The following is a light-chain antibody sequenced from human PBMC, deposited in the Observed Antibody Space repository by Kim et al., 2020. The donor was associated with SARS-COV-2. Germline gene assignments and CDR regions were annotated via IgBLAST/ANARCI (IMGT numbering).Light chain of an antibody. Sequence: QTPTLTSTGTRNDVGNEGPPWRQRNRGHPPNLLSSRHNNRPSGISEGFSASGSGDTASRTITGLRHEDEADYYCSAWNSSLSAWGFGGGTQLTVL. CDR3: SAWNSSLSAWG. V-gene: IGLV10-54*01. J-gene: IGLJ3*02. CDR1: RNDVGNEG. CDR2: RHN.